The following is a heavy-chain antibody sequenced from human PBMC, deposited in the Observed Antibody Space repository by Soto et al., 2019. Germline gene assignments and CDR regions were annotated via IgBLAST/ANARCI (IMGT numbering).Heavy chain of an antibody. Sequence: PGGSLRLSCAASGFTFSSYSMNWVRQAPGKGLEWVSSISSSSSYIYYADSVKGRFTISRDNAKNSLYLQMNSLRAEDTAVYYCAKGWGSGPLYGMDVWGQGTTVTVSS. V-gene: IGHV3-21*01. CDR3: AKGWGSGPLYGMDV. CDR2: ISSSSSYI. J-gene: IGHJ6*02. CDR1: GFTFSSYS. D-gene: IGHD3-10*01.